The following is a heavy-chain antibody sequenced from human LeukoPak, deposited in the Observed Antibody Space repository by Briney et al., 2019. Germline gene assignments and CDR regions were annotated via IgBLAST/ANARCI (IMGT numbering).Heavy chain of an antibody. J-gene: IGHJ4*02. CDR2: MNPNSGNT. D-gene: IGHD2-21*02. V-gene: IGHV1-8*03. Sequence: GASVKVSCKASGYTFTSYDINWVRQATGQGLEWMGWMNPNSGNTGYAQKFQGRVTITRNTSIGTAYMELSSLRSEDTAVYYCARALKLVVVTAIMLFDYWGQGTLVTVSS. CDR1: GYTFTSYD. CDR3: ARALKLVVVTAIMLFDY.